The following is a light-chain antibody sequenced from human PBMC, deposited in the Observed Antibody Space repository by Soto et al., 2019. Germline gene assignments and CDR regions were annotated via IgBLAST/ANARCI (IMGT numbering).Light chain of an antibody. CDR3: QQLNSYPYT. CDR2: AAS. V-gene: IGKV1-9*01. CDR1: QGISSY. J-gene: IGKJ2*01. Sequence: DIQLTQSPSFLSASVGDRVTITCRASQGISSYLAWYQQKLRKAPKLLIYAASTLQSGVPSRFSGSGSGTEFTLTSNTLQPEHSATYYCQQLNSYPYTFGQGTKLEIK.